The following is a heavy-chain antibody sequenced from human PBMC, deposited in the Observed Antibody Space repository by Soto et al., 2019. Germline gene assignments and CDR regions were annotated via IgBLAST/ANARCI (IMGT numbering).Heavy chain of an antibody. Sequence: QVQLVQSGAEVKKPGASVKVSCKASGYTFTSYGISWVRQAPGQGLEWMGWISAYNGNTNYAQKLQGRVTMTTDTSTRTAYMELRSLRSDDTAVYYCARDYDYSTSHYYYYYLDVWGKGTTVTVSS. CDR3: ARDYDYSTSHYYYYYLDV. CDR2: ISAYNGNT. V-gene: IGHV1-18*01. D-gene: IGHD4-4*01. J-gene: IGHJ6*03. CDR1: GYTFTSYG.